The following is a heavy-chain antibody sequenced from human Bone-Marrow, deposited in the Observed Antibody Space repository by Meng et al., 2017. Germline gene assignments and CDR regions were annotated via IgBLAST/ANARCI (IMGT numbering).Heavy chain of an antibody. D-gene: IGHD2-15*01. Sequence: GESLKISCAASGFTFSSSEMNWVRQAPGKGLEWISYISSSGTTIYYADSVKGRFTISRDKAKNSLYLQMNSLRAEDTAVYYCASSGSGTLFYGMGVWGQGTTVTVSS. CDR3: ASSGSGTLFYGMGV. CDR2: ISSSGTTI. CDR1: GFTFSSSE. J-gene: IGHJ6*02. V-gene: IGHV3-48*03.